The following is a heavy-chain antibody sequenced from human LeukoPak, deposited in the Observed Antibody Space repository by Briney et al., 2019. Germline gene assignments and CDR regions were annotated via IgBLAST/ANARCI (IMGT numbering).Heavy chain of an antibody. CDR3: AELGITMIGGV. CDR2: ISSSGSTI. CDR1: GFTVSSNS. D-gene: IGHD3-10*02. V-gene: IGHV3-48*04. J-gene: IGHJ6*04. Sequence: PGGSLRLSCTVSGFTVSSNSMSWVRQAPGKGLEWVSYISSSGSTIYYADSVKGRFTISRDNAKNSLYLPMNSLRAEDTAVYYCAELGITMIGGVWGKGTTVTISS.